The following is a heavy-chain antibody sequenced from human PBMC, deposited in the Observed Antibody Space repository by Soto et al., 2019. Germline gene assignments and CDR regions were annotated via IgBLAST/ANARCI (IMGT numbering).Heavy chain of an antibody. V-gene: IGHV3-23*01. CDR2: LTRSGTT. J-gene: IGHJ4*02. CDR1: GFTFSSYA. CDR3: VREFAPGSPNYDY. D-gene: IGHD3-10*01. Sequence: GGSLRLSCAASGFTFSSYAMGWVRQAPGKGLEWVSTLTRSGTTPYAESVRGRFTISRDNSKNTLYLQMDDLRAEDTAVYYCVREFAPGSPNYDYWGLGTLVNVSS.